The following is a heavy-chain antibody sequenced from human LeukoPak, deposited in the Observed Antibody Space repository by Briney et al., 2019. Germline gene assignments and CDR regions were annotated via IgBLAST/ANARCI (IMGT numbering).Heavy chain of an antibody. V-gene: IGHV4-39*01. Sequence: SETLSLTCTVAGGAIISDNFYWGWVRQPPGKGLEWVRSINYSGTTYYNPSLRSRVSISVDTSRTQFFLRLNSVTAADTAVYYCGRLFDSWGQGILVTVSS. J-gene: IGHJ4*02. CDR2: INYSGTT. CDR1: GGAIISDNFY. CDR3: GRLFDS.